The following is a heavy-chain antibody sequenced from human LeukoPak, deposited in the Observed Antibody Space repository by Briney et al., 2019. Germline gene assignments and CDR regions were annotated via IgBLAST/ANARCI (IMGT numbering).Heavy chain of an antibody. V-gene: IGHV4-61*02. CDR2: IYTSGST. Sequence: PSETLSLTCTVSGVSISSGSYYWRWIRQPAGKGLEWIGRIYTSGSTNYNPSLKSRVTISIDTSKNQFSLKLSSVTAADTAVYYCARSPTGYSSSWYDWFDPWGQGTLVTVSS. CDR1: GVSISSGSYY. J-gene: IGHJ5*02. CDR3: ARSPTGYSSSWYDWFDP. D-gene: IGHD6-13*01.